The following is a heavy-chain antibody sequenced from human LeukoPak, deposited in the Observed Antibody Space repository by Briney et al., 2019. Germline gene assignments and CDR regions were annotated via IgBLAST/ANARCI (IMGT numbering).Heavy chain of an antibody. CDR2: IREDGSEK. J-gene: IGHJ4*02. V-gene: IGHV3-7*01. Sequence: GGSLRLSCAASGFTFSNYWMSWVRQAPGKGLEWVANIREDGSEKYYVNSVKGQFTISRDNAKNSLFLQMDSLRAKDTAVYYCARDGRDGYNSIDYWGQGTLVTVSS. CDR3: ARDGRDGYNSIDY. D-gene: IGHD5-24*01. CDR1: GFTFSNYW.